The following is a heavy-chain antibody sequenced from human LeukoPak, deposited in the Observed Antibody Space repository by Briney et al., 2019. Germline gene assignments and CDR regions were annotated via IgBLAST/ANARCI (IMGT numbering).Heavy chain of an antibody. J-gene: IGHJ4*02. Sequence: ASVKVSCKASVYTFTNYNVAWVPQAPGQGLECGGWISAYNGNTKYAQNFRGRVTITTDTSTTTAYIEVWTLRFDDTALYYSAKEGYFDCCGQGALVTLSS. CDR1: VYTFTNYN. CDR3: AKEGYFDC. CDR2: ISAYNGNT. V-gene: IGHV1-18*01.